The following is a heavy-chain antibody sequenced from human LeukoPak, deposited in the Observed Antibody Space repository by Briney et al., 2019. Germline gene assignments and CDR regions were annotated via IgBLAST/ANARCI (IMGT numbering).Heavy chain of an antibody. CDR2: ISAYNGNT. D-gene: IGHD3-22*01. CDR1: GYTFTSYG. Sequence: VSVKVSCKASGYTFTSYGISWVRQAPGQGLEWMGWISAYNGNTNYAQKLQGRVTMTTDTSTSTAYMELRSLRSDDTAVYYCAREGYYDSSGYPPHFGYWGQGTLVTVSS. J-gene: IGHJ4*02. CDR3: AREGYYDSSGYPPHFGY. V-gene: IGHV1-18*01.